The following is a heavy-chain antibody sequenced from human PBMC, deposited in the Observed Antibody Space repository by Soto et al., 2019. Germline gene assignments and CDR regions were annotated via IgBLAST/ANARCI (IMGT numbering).Heavy chain of an antibody. CDR1: GFTFCSYA. Sequence: GGSLRLSCAASGFTFCSYAMHWVRKAPGKGLEWVAVISYDGSNKYYADSVKGRFTISRDNSKNTLYLQMNSLRAEDTAVYYCARDLRGYSYGFKFDYWGQGTLVTVSS. V-gene: IGHV3-30-3*01. D-gene: IGHD5-18*01. CDR3: ARDLRGYSYGFKFDY. J-gene: IGHJ4*02. CDR2: ISYDGSNK.